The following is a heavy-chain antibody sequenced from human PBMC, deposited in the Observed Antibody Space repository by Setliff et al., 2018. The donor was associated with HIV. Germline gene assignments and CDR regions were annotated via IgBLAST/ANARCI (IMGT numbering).Heavy chain of an antibody. V-gene: IGHV3-21*01. Sequence: PGGSLRLSCAASRFIFSSYSMNWVRQAPGEGLEWVSSISSSTSYIFYADSVKGRFTISRDNAKSSLYLQMDSLRAEDTAVYYCARDFMATTNGFDYWGQGTLVTVSS. CDR1: RFIFSSYS. D-gene: IGHD5-12*01. CDR2: ISSSTSYI. J-gene: IGHJ4*02. CDR3: ARDFMATTNGFDY.